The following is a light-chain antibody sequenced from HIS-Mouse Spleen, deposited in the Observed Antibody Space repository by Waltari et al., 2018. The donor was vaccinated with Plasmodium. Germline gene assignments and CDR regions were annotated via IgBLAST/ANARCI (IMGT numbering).Light chain of an antibody. J-gene: IGLJ3*02. CDR1: ALLKTY. V-gene: IGLV3-25*03. CDR3: QSADSSGTPNWV. Sequence: SYELTQPPSVSVSPGQTARITSPGDALLKTYAYWSQQKPGQAPVLVIYKDSERPSGIPERFSGSSSGTTVTLTISGVQAEDEADYYCQSADSSGTPNWVFGGGTKLTVL. CDR2: KDS.